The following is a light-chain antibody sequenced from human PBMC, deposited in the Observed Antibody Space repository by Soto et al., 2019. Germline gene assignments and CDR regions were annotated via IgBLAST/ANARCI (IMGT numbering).Light chain of an antibody. Sequence: EITLTQSPATLSLSPGERATLSCRASQSVSRSYLAWYQHKPGQAPRPLMYGASNRATGIPDRFSGSGSGTDFTLTISRLEPEDFAVYYCQQYGRSGTFGQGTEVDIK. V-gene: IGKV3-20*01. CDR2: GAS. J-gene: IGKJ1*01. CDR1: QSVSRSY. CDR3: QQYGRSGT.